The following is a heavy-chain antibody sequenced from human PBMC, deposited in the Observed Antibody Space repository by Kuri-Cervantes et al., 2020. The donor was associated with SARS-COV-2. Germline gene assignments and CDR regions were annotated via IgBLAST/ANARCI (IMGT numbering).Heavy chain of an antibody. D-gene: IGHD2-8*02. V-gene: IGHV3-7*01. Sequence: GGSLRLSWAASGFTFSSYWMSWVRQAPGKGLEWVANIKQDGSDKYYVDSVKGRFTISRDNAKNSLYLQMNSLRAEDTAVYYCASDTGGTMIYYYYYYGMDVWGQGTTVTVSS. CDR2: IKQDGSDK. CDR3: ASDTGGTMIYYYYYYGMDV. J-gene: IGHJ6*02. CDR1: GFTFSSYW.